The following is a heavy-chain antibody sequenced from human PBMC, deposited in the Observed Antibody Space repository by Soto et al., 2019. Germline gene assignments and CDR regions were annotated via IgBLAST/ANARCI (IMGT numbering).Heavy chain of an antibody. CDR1: GFTFSNYD. V-gene: IGHV3-48*01. CDR3: AKDYGGNSFYFDY. D-gene: IGHD4-17*01. Sequence: EVQLVESGGGLVQPGGSLRLSCAASGFTFSNYDMNWVRQAPGKGLEWVSYISSSSSSIYYADSVKGRFTISIDNAKNSLYLQINSLRAEDTAVYYCAKDYGGNSFYFDYWGQRTLATVSS. CDR2: ISSSSSSI. J-gene: IGHJ4*02.